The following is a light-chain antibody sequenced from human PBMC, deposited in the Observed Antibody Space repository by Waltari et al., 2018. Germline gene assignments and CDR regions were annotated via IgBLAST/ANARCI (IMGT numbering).Light chain of an antibody. J-gene: IGKJ1*01. CDR3: QQYGSSPWT. CDR1: QSVSSSY. V-gene: IGKV3-20*01. CDR2: GAS. Sequence: EIVLTQSPGTLSLSPGERATLSCRASQSVSSSYLAWYQQKPGQAPRLLIYGASRRATGIPDRFSGSGSGTDFTLTIRRLEPEDFAGYYCQQYGSSPWTFGQGTKVESK.